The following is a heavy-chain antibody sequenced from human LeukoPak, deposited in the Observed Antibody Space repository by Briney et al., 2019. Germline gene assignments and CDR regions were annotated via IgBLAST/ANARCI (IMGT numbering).Heavy chain of an antibody. CDR3: AKDRGNYYDSPRFDP. J-gene: IGHJ5*02. V-gene: IGHV3-23*01. CDR2: ISAGGGST. Sequence: GGSLRLSCAASGFTFSSYAMSWVRQAPGKGLEWVSSISAGGGSTYYADSVKGRFTISRDNSKNTLYLQFNSLRAEDTAVYYCAKDRGNYYDSPRFDPWGQGTLVTVSS. CDR1: GFTFSSYA. D-gene: IGHD3-22*01.